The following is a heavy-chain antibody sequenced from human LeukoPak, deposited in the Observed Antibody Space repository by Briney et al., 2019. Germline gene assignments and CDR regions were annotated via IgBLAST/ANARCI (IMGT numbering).Heavy chain of an antibody. CDR2: INTNTGVT. CDR1: GYTFTGYY. D-gene: IGHD4-11*01. V-gene: IGHV1-2*02. J-gene: IGHJ6*02. CDR3: ARDRTTVTTGYYGMDV. Sequence: ASVNVSCKASGYTFTGYYMHWVRQAPGQGLEWMGWINTNTGVTNYAQKFQGRVTLTRDTSIITAYMELTRLRSDDTAVYYCARDRTTVTTGYYGMDVWGQGTTVTVSS.